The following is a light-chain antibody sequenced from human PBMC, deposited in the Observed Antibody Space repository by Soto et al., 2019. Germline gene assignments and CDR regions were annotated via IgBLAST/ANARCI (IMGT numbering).Light chain of an antibody. CDR2: AAS. CDR1: QGITPY. Sequence: IEMNQSPSAVSVSLEDRGTINCRTSQGITPYSAWYQQKPARAPQLLISAASTLQSGVPSRFSGSGSGTDFTLVISSLQPEDFATYYCQQPKTYPGTFGGGTKVDIK. J-gene: IGKJ4*01. V-gene: IGKV1-9*01. CDR3: QQPKTYPGT.